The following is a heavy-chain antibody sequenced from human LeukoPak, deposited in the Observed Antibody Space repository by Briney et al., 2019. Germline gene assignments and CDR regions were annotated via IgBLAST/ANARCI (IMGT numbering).Heavy chain of an antibody. J-gene: IGHJ3*02. CDR2: NIHILGIA. V-gene: IGHV1-69*04. Sequence: SVKVSCKASGYTFTSYAITSVRQAPGQGLEGMGRNIHILGIANKAQKFQGRVKITEDRSTSTAYMEESSLRSEDTAVYYCATGDRVYYNSSGYYSGDAFDIWGQGTMVTVSP. CDR1: GYTFTSYA. CDR3: ATGDRVYYNSSGYYSGDAFDI. D-gene: IGHD3-22*01.